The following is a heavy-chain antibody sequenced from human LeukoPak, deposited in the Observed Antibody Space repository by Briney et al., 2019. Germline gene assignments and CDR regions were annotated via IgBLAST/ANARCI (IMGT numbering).Heavy chain of an antibody. J-gene: IGHJ6*02. CDR1: GYTFTSYY. D-gene: IGHD3-9*01. CDR2: ISAYNGNT. Sequence: ASVKVSCKASGYTFTSYYMHWVRQAPGQGLEWMGWISAYNGNTNYAQKLQGRVTMTTDTSTSTAYMELRSLRSGDTAVYYCARGGYDILTGSAHYCGMDVWGQGTTVTVSS. V-gene: IGHV1-18*04. CDR3: ARGGYDILTGSAHYCGMDV.